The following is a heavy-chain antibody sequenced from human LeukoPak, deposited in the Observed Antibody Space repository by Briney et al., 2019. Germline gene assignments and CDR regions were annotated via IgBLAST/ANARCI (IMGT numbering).Heavy chain of an antibody. CDR3: AKDRYTYGTEYFDY. J-gene: IGHJ4*02. D-gene: IGHD5-18*01. CDR2: ISYDGSNT. Sequence: PGRSLRLSCAASGFAFSSYGMHWVRQAPRKGLEWVALISYDGSNTYYAASVKGRFTISRDNSKNTLYLQMNSLRAEDTAVYYCAKDRYTYGTEYFDYWGQGTLVTVSS. V-gene: IGHV3-30*18. CDR1: GFAFSSYG.